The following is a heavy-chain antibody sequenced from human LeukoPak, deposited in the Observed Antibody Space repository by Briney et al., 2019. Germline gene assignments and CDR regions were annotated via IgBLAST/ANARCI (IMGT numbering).Heavy chain of an antibody. CDR3: ARGQALRFLEWLPRPFDY. CDR1: GYTFTIYD. D-gene: IGHD3-3*01. J-gene: IGHJ4*02. CDR2: MNPNSGNT. V-gene: IGHV1-8*01. Sequence: ASVTVSFKASGYTFTIYDINWGRQAPGQGLGWMGWMNPNSGNTGYAQKFQGRVTMTRNTSISTTYMELSSLRSEDTAVYYCARGQALRFLEWLPRPFDYWGQGTLVTVSS.